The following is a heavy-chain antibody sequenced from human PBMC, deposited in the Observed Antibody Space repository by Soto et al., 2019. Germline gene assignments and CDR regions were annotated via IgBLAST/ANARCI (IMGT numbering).Heavy chain of an antibody. CDR3: ARDRRDYVWGSYRYTITPYYGMDV. D-gene: IGHD3-16*02. Sequence: PSETLSLTCTVSGGSLSSGSYYWSWIRQPPGKGLEWIGYIYYSGSTNYNPSLKSRVTISVDTSKNQFSLKLSSVTAADTAVYYCARDRRDYVWGSYRYTITPYYGMDVWGQGTTVTVSS. CDR1: GGSLSSGSYY. V-gene: IGHV4-61*01. J-gene: IGHJ6*02. CDR2: IYYSGST.